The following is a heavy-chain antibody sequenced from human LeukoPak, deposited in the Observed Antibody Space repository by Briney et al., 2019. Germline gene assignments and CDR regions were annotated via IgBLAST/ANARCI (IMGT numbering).Heavy chain of an antibody. V-gene: IGHV4-30-4*01. D-gene: IGHD2-15*01. Sequence: PSQTLSLTCTVSGGSISSGDYFWSWIRQPPGKGMEWIGYIYHSGTTYYSPSLKSRITLSVDTSKNQFSLTLSSVTAADTAVYYCARADYCGGGTCFRPFDYWGQGTLVTASS. CDR2: IYHSGTT. CDR1: GGSISSGDYF. J-gene: IGHJ4*02. CDR3: ARADYCGGGTCFRPFDY.